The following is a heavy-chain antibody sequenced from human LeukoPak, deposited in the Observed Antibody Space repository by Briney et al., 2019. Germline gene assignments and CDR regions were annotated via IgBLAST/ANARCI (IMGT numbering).Heavy chain of an antibody. CDR1: GFTFSSYW. V-gene: IGHV3-74*01. Sequence: GGSLRLSSAASGFTFSSYWMHWVRQAAGKGLVWVARIKSDGSSADYADSVKGRFTISRDNAKNTLYLQMNSLRAEDTAVYYCARDQNWMPFDYWGQGTLVTVPS. CDR3: ARDQNWMPFDY. CDR2: IKSDGSSA. J-gene: IGHJ4*02. D-gene: IGHD1-1*01.